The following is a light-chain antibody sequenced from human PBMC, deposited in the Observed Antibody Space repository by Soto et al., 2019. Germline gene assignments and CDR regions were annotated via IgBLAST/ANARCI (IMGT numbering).Light chain of an antibody. V-gene: IGKV1-27*01. CDR2: AAS. CDR3: QKYNSARRR. CDR1: QGISNY. Sequence: DIQMTQSPSSLSASVGDRVTITCRASQGISNYLAWYQQKPGKVPKLLIYAASTLQSGVPSRFSGSGSRTDFTLTISSLQPEDVATYNCQKYNSARRRFGQGTKEEIK. J-gene: IGKJ1*01.